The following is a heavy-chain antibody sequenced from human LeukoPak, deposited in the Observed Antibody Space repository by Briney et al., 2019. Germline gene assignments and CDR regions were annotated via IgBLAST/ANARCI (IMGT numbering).Heavy chain of an antibody. Sequence: QPGGSLRLSCAASGFTFTDYWMTWVRQVPGKGLEWVANIHKAGTESYYVDSVKGRFAISRDNAKNSLYPQLSSLRVDDTAVYYCARVGTWELQRVFDYWGQGTLVTVSS. V-gene: IGHV3-7*01. CDR2: IHKAGTES. J-gene: IGHJ4*02. CDR1: GFTFTDYW. D-gene: IGHD1-26*01. CDR3: ARVGTWELQRVFDY.